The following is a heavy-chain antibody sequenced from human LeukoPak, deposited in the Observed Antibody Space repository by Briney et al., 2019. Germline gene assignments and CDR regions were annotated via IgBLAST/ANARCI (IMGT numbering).Heavy chain of an antibody. D-gene: IGHD2-2*03. CDR2: IIPIFGTA. Sequence: ASVEVSCKASGGTFSSYAISWVRQAPGQGLEWMGGIIPIFGTANYVQKFQGRVTITADESTSTAYMELSSLRSEDTAVYYCARDAGYCSSTSCSPTEYYYYGMDVWGKGTTVTVSS. CDR3: ARDAGYCSSTSCSPTEYYYYGMDV. V-gene: IGHV1-69*01. J-gene: IGHJ6*04. CDR1: GGTFSSYA.